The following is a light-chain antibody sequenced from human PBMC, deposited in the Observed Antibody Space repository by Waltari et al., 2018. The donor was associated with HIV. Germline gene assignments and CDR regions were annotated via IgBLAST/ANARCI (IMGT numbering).Light chain of an antibody. V-gene: IGLV4-69*01. CDR2: LNSDGSH. CDR1: SGHSSYV. CDR3: QTWGTGIVV. Sequence: QLVLTQSPSASASLGASVKLTCPLSSGHSSYVIAWHQQQPKKGPRYLMKLNSDGSHFKGDGIPDRFSGSSSGAERYLTISSLQSEVEADYYCQTWGTGIVVFGGGTKLTVL. J-gene: IGLJ2*01.